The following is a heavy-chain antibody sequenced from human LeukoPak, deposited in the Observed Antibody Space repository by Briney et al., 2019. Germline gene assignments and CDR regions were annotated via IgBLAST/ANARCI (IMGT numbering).Heavy chain of an antibody. Sequence: GESLKISCKGSGYSFTSYWIGWVRQMPGKGLEWMGIIYPGDSDTRYSPSFQGQVSISADKSISTAYLQWSSLKASDTAMYYCARRGYYGSGSSYAFDIWGQGTMVTVSS. CDR2: IYPGDSDT. J-gene: IGHJ3*02. V-gene: IGHV5-51*01. CDR3: ARRGYYGSGSSYAFDI. D-gene: IGHD3-10*01. CDR1: GYSFTSYW.